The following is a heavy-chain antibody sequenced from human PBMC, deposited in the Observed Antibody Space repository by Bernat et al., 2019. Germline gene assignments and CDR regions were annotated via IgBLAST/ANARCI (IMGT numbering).Heavy chain of an antibody. D-gene: IGHD3-16*01. J-gene: IGHJ5*02. CDR3: AREGFMITFAGVKPFDP. Sequence: QVQLVQSGAEVKKPGASVKVSCKASGYTFTSYTIHWVRQAPGQGLEWMGWINAGNGNTKYSQRFQGRVTITSDITASAAYMELSSLRSEDTAVYYCAREGFMITFAGVKPFDPWGQGTLVTVSS. CDR2: INAGNGNT. CDR1: GYTFTSYT. V-gene: IGHV1-3*01.